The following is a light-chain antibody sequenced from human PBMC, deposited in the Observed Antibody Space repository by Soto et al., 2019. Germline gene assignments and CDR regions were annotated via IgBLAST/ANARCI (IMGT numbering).Light chain of an antibody. CDR3: QQYNNWPWT. J-gene: IGKJ1*01. Sequence: DIVMTQSPATLSVSPGERATLSCRATQSVSTNLAWYQQKPGQAPSLLVYGASNRATGIPARFSGSGSGTDFTLTINSLQSEDFAVYYCQQYNNWPWTFGQGTKVEI. CDR1: QSVSTN. CDR2: GAS. V-gene: IGKV3-15*01.